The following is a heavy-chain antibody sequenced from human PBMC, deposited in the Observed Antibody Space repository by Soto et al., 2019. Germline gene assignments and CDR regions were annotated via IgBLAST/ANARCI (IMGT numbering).Heavy chain of an antibody. CDR3: ARSSSSSYYYYYGMDV. D-gene: IGHD6-13*01. Sequence: GEALKISWKGSGYSFTSYWISWVRRVPGKGLEWMGRIDPSDSYTNYSPSFQGHVTISADKSISTAYLQWSSLKASDTAMYYCARSSSSSYYYYYGMDVWGQGTTVTVSS. CDR1: GYSFTSYW. J-gene: IGHJ6*02. V-gene: IGHV5-10-1*01. CDR2: IDPSDSYT.